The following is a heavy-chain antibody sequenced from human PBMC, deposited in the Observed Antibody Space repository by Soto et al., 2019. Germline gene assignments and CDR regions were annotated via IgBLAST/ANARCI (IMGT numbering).Heavy chain of an antibody. CDR3: ARRTTVDAFDI. V-gene: IGHV1-69*13. CDR1: GGTFSSYA. J-gene: IGHJ3*02. CDR2: IIPIFGTA. Sequence: ASVKVSCKASGGTFSSYAISWVRKAPGQGLEWMGGIIPIFGTANYAQKFQGRVTITADESTSTAYMELSSLRSEDTAVYYCARRTTVDAFDIWGQGTMVTVSS. D-gene: IGHD1-1*01.